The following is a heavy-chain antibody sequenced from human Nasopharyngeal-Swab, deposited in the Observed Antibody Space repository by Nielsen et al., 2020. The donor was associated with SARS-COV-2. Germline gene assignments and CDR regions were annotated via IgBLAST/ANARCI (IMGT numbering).Heavy chain of an antibody. Sequence: PETLSLTCTVSGGSISSSSYYWVWIRQPPGKGLEWIGSIYYSGSTYYNPSLKSRVTISVDTSKNQFSLKLSSVTAADTAVYYCARDDGPDYYGSGSPDYWGQGTLVTVSS. V-gene: IGHV4-39*07. CDR2: IYYSGST. J-gene: IGHJ4*02. CDR3: ARDDGPDYYGSGSPDY. CDR1: GGSISSSSYY. D-gene: IGHD3-10*01.